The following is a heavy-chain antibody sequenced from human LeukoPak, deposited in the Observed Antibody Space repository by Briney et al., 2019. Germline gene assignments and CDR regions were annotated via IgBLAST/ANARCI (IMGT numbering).Heavy chain of an antibody. CDR1: GGTFISYA. Sequence: SVKVSCKASGGTFISYAISWVRQAPGQGLEWMGGIIPIFGTANYAQKFQGRVTITADESTSTAYMELSSLRSEDTAVYYCARAGYPPYYYDSSGPNPDYYYGMDVWGQGTTVIVSS. V-gene: IGHV1-69*13. CDR2: IIPIFGTA. D-gene: IGHD3-22*01. J-gene: IGHJ6*02. CDR3: ARAGYPPYYYDSSGPNPDYYYGMDV.